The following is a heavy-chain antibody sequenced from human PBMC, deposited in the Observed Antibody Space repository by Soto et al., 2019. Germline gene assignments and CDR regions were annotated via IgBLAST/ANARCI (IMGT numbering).Heavy chain of an antibody. CDR1: GVTFSSYG. Sequence: GGSLRLSCAASGVTFSSYGMHWVRQAPGKGLEWVAVIWYDGSNKYYADSVKGRFTISRDNSKNTLYLQMNSLRAEDTAVYYCARELPTYYDILTGPAGLDPWGQGTLVTVSS. V-gene: IGHV3-33*01. CDR3: ARELPTYYDILTGPAGLDP. CDR2: IWYDGSNK. D-gene: IGHD3-9*01. J-gene: IGHJ5*02.